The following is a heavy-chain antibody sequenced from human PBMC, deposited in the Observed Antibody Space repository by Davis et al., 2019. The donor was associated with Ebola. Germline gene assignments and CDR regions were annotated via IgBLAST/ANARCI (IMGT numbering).Heavy chain of an antibody. D-gene: IGHD2-2*01. CDR1: GFTFSSYA. CDR3: AKVGLPAAPRTYYYYYMDV. J-gene: IGHJ6*03. Sequence: PGGSLRLSCAASGFTFSSYAMSWVRQAPGKGLEWVSAISGSGGSTYYADSVKGRFTISRDNSKNTLYLQMNSLRAEDTAVYYCAKVGLPAAPRTYYYYYMDVWGKGTTVTVSS. CDR2: ISGSGGST. V-gene: IGHV3-23*01.